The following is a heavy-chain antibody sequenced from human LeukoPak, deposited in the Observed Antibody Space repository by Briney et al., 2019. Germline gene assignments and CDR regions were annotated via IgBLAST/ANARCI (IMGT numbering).Heavy chain of an antibody. D-gene: IGHD2-2*01. CDR1: GFTVSSNY. CDR3: AKTVVVPAMGENNY. CDR2: IYSGGST. J-gene: IGHJ4*02. Sequence: GGSLRLSCAASGFTVSSNYMSWVRQAPGKGLEWVSVIYSGGSTYYADSVKGRFTISRDNSKNTLYLQMNSLRAEDTAVYYCAKTVVVPAMGENNYWGQGTLVTVSS. V-gene: IGHV3-66*01.